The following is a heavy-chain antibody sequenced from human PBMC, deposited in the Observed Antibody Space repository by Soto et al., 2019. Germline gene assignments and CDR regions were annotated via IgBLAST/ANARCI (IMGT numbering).Heavy chain of an antibody. V-gene: IGHV3-74*01. CDR1: GFTLRSFW. D-gene: IGHD3-3*01. Sequence: GSLRLSCIGSGFTLRSFWMHWVRQGPGKGLTWVARVNPDGSRTTYADSVKGRFTISRDNAENTLFLEMSSLRVEDTGVYHCAGNTYHDLDVWGQGTTVTVSS. J-gene: IGHJ6*02. CDR3: AGNTYHDLDV. CDR2: VNPDGSRT.